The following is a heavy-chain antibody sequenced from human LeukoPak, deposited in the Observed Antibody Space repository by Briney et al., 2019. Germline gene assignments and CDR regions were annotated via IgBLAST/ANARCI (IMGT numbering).Heavy chain of an antibody. Sequence: GGSLRLSCAASGFTFSSYSMNRVRQAPGKGLEWVSYISSSSSTIYCADSVKGRFTISRDNAKNSLYLQMNSLRAEDTAVYDCARDRGYSYGYGDYWGQGTLVTVSS. CDR1: GFTFSSYS. D-gene: IGHD5-18*01. CDR2: ISSSSSTI. J-gene: IGHJ4*02. V-gene: IGHV3-48*01. CDR3: ARDRGYSYGYGDY.